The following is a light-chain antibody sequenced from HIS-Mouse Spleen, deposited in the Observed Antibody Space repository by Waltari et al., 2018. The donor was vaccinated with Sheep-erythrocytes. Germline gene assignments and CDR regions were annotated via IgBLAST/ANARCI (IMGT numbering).Light chain of an antibody. CDR1: SSDVGGYNY. CDR2: EVI. CDR3: SSYAGSNNWV. V-gene: IGLV2-8*01. J-gene: IGLJ3*02. Sequence: QSALTQPPSASGSPGQSVTISCTGTSSDVGGYNYVSWYQQHPGKATKLMIYEVIKRPSGVPDRSAGSKSGNTASLTVSGLQAEDEADYYCSSYAGSNNWVFGGGTKLTVL.